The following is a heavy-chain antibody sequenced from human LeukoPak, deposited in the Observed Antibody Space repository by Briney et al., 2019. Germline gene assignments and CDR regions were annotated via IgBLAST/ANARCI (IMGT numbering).Heavy chain of an antibody. V-gene: IGHV4-4*07. CDR3: ARGGLLIHGWFLDY. CDR2: VFTSGGT. J-gene: IGHJ4*02. CDR1: GHSISGYD. Sequence: SETLSLTCTVIGHSISGYDWNWIRQPAGKGLEWIGRVFTSGGTNNNPSLRSRVTMSVDTSKNQFSLRLSSVTAADTAVYYCARGGLLIHGWFLDYWGQGALVTVSS. D-gene: IGHD6-19*01.